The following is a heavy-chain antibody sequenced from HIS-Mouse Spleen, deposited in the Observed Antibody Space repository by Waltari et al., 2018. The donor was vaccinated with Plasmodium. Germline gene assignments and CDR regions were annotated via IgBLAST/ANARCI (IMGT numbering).Heavy chain of an antibody. Sequence: QVQLVQSGAEGKRPGASVKVSCKASGYTFSSYGISWVRQAPGQRLEWMGWVNGYNGNTNYAQKDQGRVTRTTDTSTSTAYMELRSLRSDDTAVYYCARLLPWVHGHFDYWGQGTLVTVSS. CDR1: GYTFSSYG. J-gene: IGHJ4*02. V-gene: IGHV1-18*01. CDR3: ARLLPWVHGHFDY. D-gene: IGHD1-26*01. CDR2: VNGYNGNT.